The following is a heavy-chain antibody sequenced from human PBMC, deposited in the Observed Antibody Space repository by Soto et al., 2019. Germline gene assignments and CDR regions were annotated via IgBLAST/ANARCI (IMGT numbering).Heavy chain of an antibody. V-gene: IGHV3-66*01. CDR1: GFTVSGNY. J-gene: IGHJ3*02. D-gene: IGHD1-1*01. Sequence: EVQLVESGGGLVQPGGSLSLSCAASGFTVSGNYMSWVRQAPGQGLEWVSVIYAAGSTYYIDSVNGRFTISRDNSKNTLYLQMNSLRAEDTAVYYCASDIFKTGATGVFDIWGQGTRVTVSS. CDR3: ASDIFKTGATGVFDI. CDR2: IYAAGST.